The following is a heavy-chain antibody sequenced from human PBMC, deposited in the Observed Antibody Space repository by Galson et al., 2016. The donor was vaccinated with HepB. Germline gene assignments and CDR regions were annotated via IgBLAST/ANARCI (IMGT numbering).Heavy chain of an antibody. CDR1: GYSFSSYW. J-gene: IGHJ3*02. CDR3: ARGGYSRGYYLMRYRDAFEI. Sequence: QSGAEVKKPGESLKISCKGSGYSFSSYWIGWVRQMPGEGLEWMGIIYPGDSDTRYSPSFRGQVTISADKSISTAYLQWSSLKAADTALYYCARGGYSRGYYLMRYRDAFEIWGQGTMVTVSS. V-gene: IGHV5-51*01. D-gene: IGHD1-26*01. CDR2: IYPGDSDT.